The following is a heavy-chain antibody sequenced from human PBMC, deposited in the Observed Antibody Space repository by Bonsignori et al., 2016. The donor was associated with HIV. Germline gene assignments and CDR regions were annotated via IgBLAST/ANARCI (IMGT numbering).Heavy chain of an antibody. D-gene: IGHD3-16*02. CDR2: IYYSGST. J-gene: IGHJ3*02. CDR3: ARGAQGSDYVWGSYRYLMDDAFDI. V-gene: IGHV4-39*07. Sequence: RQAPGKGLEWIGSIYYSGSTYYNPSLKSRVTISVDTSKNQFSLKLSSVTAADTAVYYCARGAQGSDYVWGSYRYLMDDAFDIWGQGTMVTVSS.